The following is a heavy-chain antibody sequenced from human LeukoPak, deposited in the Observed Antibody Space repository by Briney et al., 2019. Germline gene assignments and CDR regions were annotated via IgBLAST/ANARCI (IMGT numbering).Heavy chain of an antibody. Sequence: ASETLSLTCTVSGGSISSGGYYWSWIRQHPGKGLEWIGYIYYSGSTYYNPSLKSRVTISADTSKNQFSLKLSSVTAADTAVYYCARGPGGSYYGDYWGQGTLVTVSS. J-gene: IGHJ4*02. D-gene: IGHD1-26*01. CDR3: ARGPGGSYYGDY. CDR1: GGSISSGGYY. CDR2: IYYSGST. V-gene: IGHV4-31*03.